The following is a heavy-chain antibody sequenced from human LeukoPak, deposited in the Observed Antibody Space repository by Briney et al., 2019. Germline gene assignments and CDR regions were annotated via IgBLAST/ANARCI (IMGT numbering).Heavy chain of an antibody. V-gene: IGHV3-74*01. J-gene: IGHJ4*02. D-gene: IGHD5-18*01. CDR2: INSDGSST. CDR3: ARSKRDRGYSYGVDY. Sequence: GGSLRLSCAASGFTFSSYWMHWVRQAPGKGLVWVSRINSDGSSTSYADSVKGRFTISRDNAKNTLYLQMNSLRAEDTAVYYCARSKRDRGYSYGVDYWGQGTLVTVSS. CDR1: GFTFSSYW.